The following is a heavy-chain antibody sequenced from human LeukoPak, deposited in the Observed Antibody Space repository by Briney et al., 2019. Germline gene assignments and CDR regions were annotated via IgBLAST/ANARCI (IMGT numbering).Heavy chain of an antibody. V-gene: IGHV1-69*13. Sequence: ASVKVSCKASGGTFSSYAISWVRQAPGQGLEWMGGIIPIFGTANYAQKFQGRVTITADESTSTAYMELSSLRSEDTAVYYCARDQDIVVVNSMDVWGQGTTVTVSS. CDR1: GGTFSSYA. J-gene: IGHJ6*02. D-gene: IGHD2-2*01. CDR2: IIPIFGTA. CDR3: ARDQDIVVVNSMDV.